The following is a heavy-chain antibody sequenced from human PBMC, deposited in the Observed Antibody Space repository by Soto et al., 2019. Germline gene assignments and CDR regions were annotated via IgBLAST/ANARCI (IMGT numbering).Heavy chain of an antibody. CDR2: ISGGGGNT. D-gene: IGHD4-17*01. CDR1: EFTFNSYA. CDR3: AKGVVAYYGDYGPYGMDV. V-gene: IGHV3-23*01. Sequence: GGSLRLSCAASEFTFNSYAMSWVRQAPGKGLEWVSAISGGGGNTYYADSVKGRFTISRDNSKNTLYLHMNSLRAEDTAVYYCAKGVVAYYGDYGPYGMDVWGQGTTVTVSS. J-gene: IGHJ6*02.